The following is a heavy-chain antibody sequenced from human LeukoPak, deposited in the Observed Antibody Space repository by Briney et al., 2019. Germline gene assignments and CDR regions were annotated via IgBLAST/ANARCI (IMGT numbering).Heavy chain of an antibody. D-gene: IGHD5-24*01. CDR3: ARDPSRDGYNYGDY. CDR1: GGTFSSYA. J-gene: IGHJ4*02. V-gene: IGHV1-69*13. CDR2: ITPIFGTA. Sequence: SVTVSCKASGGTFSSYAISWVRQAPGQGLEWMGGITPIFGTANYAQKFQGRVTITADESTSTAYMELSSLRSEDTAVYYCARDPSRDGYNYGDYWGQGTLVTVSS.